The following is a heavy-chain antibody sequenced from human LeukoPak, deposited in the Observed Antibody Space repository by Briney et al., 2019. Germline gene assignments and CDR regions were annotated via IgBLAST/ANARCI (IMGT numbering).Heavy chain of an antibody. CDR2: ITTYNGDT. CDR3: ALISYCTTVTCYYLDY. J-gene: IGHJ4*02. Sequence: GASVKVSCETSGYTFTTYPINWVRQAPGQGLEWMGWITTYNGDTNYAQNLQGRVTMTADTSTSTAYMELRSLRSDDTAVYYCALISYCTTVTCYYLDYWGQGTLVTVSS. CDR1: GYTFTTYP. D-gene: IGHD2-8*01. V-gene: IGHV1-18*01.